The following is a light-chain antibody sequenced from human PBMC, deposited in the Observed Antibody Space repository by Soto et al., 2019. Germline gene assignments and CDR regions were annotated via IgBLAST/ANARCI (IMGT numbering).Light chain of an antibody. CDR2: HAS. Sequence: DIQMTQSPSTLSASIGDRVTITCRASQTINNWLAWYQQKPGKAPNLLIYHASNLETGVPSRFSGSAFGTEFPHTLSSLQPEDFAIYYCQHYNSYPWTFGQGTKVELK. CDR3: QHYNSYPWT. CDR1: QTINNW. J-gene: IGKJ1*01. V-gene: IGKV1-5*01.